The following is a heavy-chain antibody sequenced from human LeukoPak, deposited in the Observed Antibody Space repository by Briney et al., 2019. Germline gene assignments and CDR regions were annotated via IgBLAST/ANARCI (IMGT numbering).Heavy chain of an antibody. CDR3: AKPVGGGLEPDY. Sequence: PGGSLRLSCAAPGFTFSSYGMHWVRQAPGKGLEWVAFIRYDGSNKYYADSVKGRFTISRDNSKYTLYLQMSSLRAEDTALYFCAKPVGGGLEPDYWGQGTLVTVHS. D-gene: IGHD1-26*01. V-gene: IGHV3-30*02. CDR1: GFTFSSYG. J-gene: IGHJ4*02. CDR2: IRYDGSNK.